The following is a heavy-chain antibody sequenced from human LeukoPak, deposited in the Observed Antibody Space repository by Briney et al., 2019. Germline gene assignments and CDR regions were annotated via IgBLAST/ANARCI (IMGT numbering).Heavy chain of an antibody. J-gene: IGHJ4*02. V-gene: IGHV1-24*01. D-gene: IGHD2-21*01. Sequence: GASVKVSCKVSGYTLTELSMHWVRQTPGKGLEWMGGFDPEYGETIYSQKFQGRVTMTEDTSTDTAYMELSSLRSEDTAVYYCAKKQQLEAYCGGDCPWGYFDYWGQGTLVTVSS. CDR2: FDPEYGET. CDR1: GYTLTELS. CDR3: AKKQQLEAYCGGDCPWGYFDY.